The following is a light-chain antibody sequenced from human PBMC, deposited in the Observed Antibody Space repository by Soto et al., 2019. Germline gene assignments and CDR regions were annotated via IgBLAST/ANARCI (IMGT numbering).Light chain of an antibody. Sequence: EVVLTQSPGTLSLSPGERATLSCRASQSISRYLAWHQQKPGQGPRLLIYGASSRATGTPDRFSGRGSGTDFTLTINRLEPEEFALYYCQQYGSSPPTFGQGTKVDIK. J-gene: IGKJ1*01. CDR2: GAS. CDR3: QQYGSSPPT. V-gene: IGKV3-20*01. CDR1: QSISRY.